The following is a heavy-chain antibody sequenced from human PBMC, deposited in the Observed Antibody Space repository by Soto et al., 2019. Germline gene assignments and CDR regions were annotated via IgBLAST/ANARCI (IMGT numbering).Heavy chain of an antibody. J-gene: IGHJ4*02. V-gene: IGHV2-5*01. CDR2: IYWNDDK. Sequence: GSGPTLVNPTQTLTLTCTFSGFSLTTSGVGVGWVRQPPGKALECLAVIYWNDDKRYSPSLNTRLTITKDTSKNQVVLTMTSVDPVDTATYYCAHRRGAFDYWGQGTLVTVSS. D-gene: IGHD3-16*01. CDR3: AHRRGAFDY. CDR1: GFSLTTSGVG.